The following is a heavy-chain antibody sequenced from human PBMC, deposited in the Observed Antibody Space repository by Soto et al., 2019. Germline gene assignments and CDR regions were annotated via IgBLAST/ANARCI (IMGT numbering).Heavy chain of an antibody. CDR3: ARLPFQYTGGNGDDPTDRES. CDR2: IYYSGST. V-gene: IGHV4-39*01. Sequence: SETLSLTCTVSGGSISSSSYYWGWIRQPPGKGLEWIGSIYYSGSTYYNPSLKSRVTISVDTSKNQFSLKLSSVTAADTAVYYCARLPFQYTGGNGDDPTDRESWGQGTLVTVSS. CDR1: GGSISSSSYY. J-gene: IGHJ4*02. D-gene: IGHD2-2*02.